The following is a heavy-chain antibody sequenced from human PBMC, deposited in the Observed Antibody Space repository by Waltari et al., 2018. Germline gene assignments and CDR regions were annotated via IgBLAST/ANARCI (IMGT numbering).Heavy chain of an antibody. J-gene: IGHJ4*02. D-gene: IGHD6-19*01. CDR2: ISGSGGST. CDR3: AKGGWQGTYYFDY. V-gene: IGHV3-23*01. Sequence: EVQLLESGGGLVQPGGSLRLSCAASGFTFSSYALSWVRQAPGKGLEWVSAISGSGGSTYYADSVKGRFTISRDNSKNTLYLQMNSLRAEDTAVYYCAKGGWQGTYYFDYWGQGTLVTVSS. CDR1: GFTFSSYA.